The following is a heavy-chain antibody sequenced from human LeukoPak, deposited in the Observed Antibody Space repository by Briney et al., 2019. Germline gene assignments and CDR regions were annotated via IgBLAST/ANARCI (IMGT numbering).Heavy chain of an antibody. D-gene: IGHD4-17*01. Sequence: GASVKVSCKASGYTFTSYDINWVRQATGQGLEWMGWMNPNSGNTGYAQKFQGRVTMTRNTSISTAYMELSSLRSEDTAVYYCAKGPSDHTYGDYSCIDYWGQGTLVTVSS. CDR2: MNPNSGNT. CDR1: GYTFTSYD. J-gene: IGHJ4*02. V-gene: IGHV1-8*01. CDR3: AKGPSDHTYGDYSCIDY.